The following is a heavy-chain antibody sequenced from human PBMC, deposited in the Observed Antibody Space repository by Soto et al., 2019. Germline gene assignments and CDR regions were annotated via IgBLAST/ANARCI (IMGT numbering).Heavy chain of an antibody. V-gene: IGHV3-53*01. CDR1: GFAVSSKY. J-gene: IGHJ4*02. CDR2: IYGGGTT. D-gene: IGHD6-19*01. CDR3: VQTTGWPGFDF. Sequence: EVQLVESGGGLIQPGGSLRLSCAASGFAVSSKYMTWVRQAPGKGLEWVSVIYGGGTTYYADSVTGRFTISTDTSKNTSYLQMNSLRAEDTAVYYCVQTTGWPGFDFWGQGTLVTVSS.